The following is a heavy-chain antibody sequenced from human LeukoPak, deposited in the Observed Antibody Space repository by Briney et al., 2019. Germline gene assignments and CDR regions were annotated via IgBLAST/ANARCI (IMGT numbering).Heavy chain of an antibody. J-gene: IGHJ4*02. CDR3: ARLGENWYYFDY. CDR2: IYPGDSDT. Sequence: GESLQISFQGSGYRFTSYWIGWVRPMPGKGLAWMGIIYPGDSDTRYSPSFQGQVTISADKSISTAYLQWSSLKASDTAMYYCARLGENWYYFDYWGQGTLVTVSS. D-gene: IGHD1-1*01. CDR1: GYRFTSYW. V-gene: IGHV5-51*01.